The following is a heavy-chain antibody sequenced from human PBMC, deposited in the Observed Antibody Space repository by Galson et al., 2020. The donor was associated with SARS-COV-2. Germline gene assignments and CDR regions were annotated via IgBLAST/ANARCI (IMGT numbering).Heavy chain of an antibody. CDR2: IRNTGNNYPT. CDR3: TRDGNGAGDY. Sequence: GGSLRLSCIASGFTFKDDFMDWVRQAPGKGLEWVARIRNTGNNYPTEYAASVKGRFPISRDDSQSSVHLQMNSVKTEDAAIYYCTRDGNGAGDYWGQGTLFTVAS. J-gene: IGHJ4*02. V-gene: IGHV3-72*01. CDR1: GFTFKDDF. D-gene: IGHD3-10*01.